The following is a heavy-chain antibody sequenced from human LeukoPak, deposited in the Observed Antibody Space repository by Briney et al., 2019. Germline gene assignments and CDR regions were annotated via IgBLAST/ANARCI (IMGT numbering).Heavy chain of an antibody. CDR2: ISGSGGRT. CDR3: AKRVPSRGSDV. V-gene: IGHV3-23*01. Sequence: QAGGSLRLSCAASGFTFSSYAISWVRQAPGKGLERVSGISGSGGRTNYADSMKGRFTISRDNSKNTLYLQMNSLRAEDTAVYYCAKRVPSRGSDVWGQGTMVTVSS. J-gene: IGHJ3*01. CDR1: GFTFSSYA. D-gene: IGHD3-10*01.